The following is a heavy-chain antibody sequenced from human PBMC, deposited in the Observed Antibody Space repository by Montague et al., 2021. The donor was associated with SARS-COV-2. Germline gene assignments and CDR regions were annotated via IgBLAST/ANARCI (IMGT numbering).Heavy chain of an antibody. V-gene: IGHV4-34*01. J-gene: IGHJ4*02. CDR3: ARGRQHFNMIVVVMTGGEYYFDY. CDR1: GGSFSDNY. CDR2: INHRGTS. D-gene: IGHD3-22*01. Sequence: SETLSLTCAVYGGSFSDNYWSWIRKPPGKGLEWIGEINHRGTSNYNPSLKSRVSISVDTSKNQFSLYLGSVTAADMAVYYCARGRQHFNMIVVVMTGGEYYFDYWGQGTLVTVSS.